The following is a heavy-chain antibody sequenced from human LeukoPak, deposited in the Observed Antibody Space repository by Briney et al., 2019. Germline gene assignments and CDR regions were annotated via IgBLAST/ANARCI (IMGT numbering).Heavy chain of an antibody. CDR2: ISSSSSTM. V-gene: IGHV3-48*04. Sequence: QPSETLSLTCTVSGGSISSSSYYWGWIRQPPGKGLEWVSYISSSSSTMYYAASVKGRFTISRDNAKNSLYLQMNSLRAEDTAVYYCARPSSSGWENWYFDLWGRGTLVTVSS. CDR1: GGSISSSS. CDR3: ARPSSSGWENWYFDL. J-gene: IGHJ2*01. D-gene: IGHD6-19*01.